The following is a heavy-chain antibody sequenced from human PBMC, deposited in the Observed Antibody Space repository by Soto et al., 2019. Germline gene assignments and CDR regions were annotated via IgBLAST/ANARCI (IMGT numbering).Heavy chain of an antibody. CDR1: GGSISSGGYY. CDR2: IYYSGST. D-gene: IGHD3-10*01. CDR3: ARACGRGAGRTIDY. V-gene: IGHV4-31*03. Sequence: QVQLQESGPGLVKPSQTLSLTCTVSGGSISSGGYYWSWIRQHPGKGLEWIGYIYYSGSTYYNPSIKGGVTISVDTSKNQFSLELSSVTAADTAVYYCARACGRGAGRTIDYWGQGTLVTVSS. J-gene: IGHJ4*02.